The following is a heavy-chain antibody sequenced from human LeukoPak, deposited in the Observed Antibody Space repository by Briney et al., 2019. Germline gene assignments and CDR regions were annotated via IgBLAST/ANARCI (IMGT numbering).Heavy chain of an antibody. V-gene: IGHV3-23*01. CDR3: AKTYYYDSSGYSHYLAYDY. D-gene: IGHD3-22*01. CDR1: GFTFTSYA. Sequence: GRSLRLSCAASGFTFTSYAMYWVRQAPGKGLEWVSTISGSGAFTKYADSVTGRFTISRDNSKNTMYLQLNSLRAEDTAIYYCAKTYYYDSSGYSHYLAYDYWGQGTLVTVSS. CDR2: ISGSGAFT. J-gene: IGHJ4*02.